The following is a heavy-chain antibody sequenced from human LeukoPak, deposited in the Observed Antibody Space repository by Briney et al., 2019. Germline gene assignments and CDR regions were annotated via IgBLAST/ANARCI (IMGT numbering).Heavy chain of an antibody. CDR1: GGSFSTYA. V-gene: IGHV1-69*05. CDR2: IIPLFGTA. J-gene: IGHJ4*02. CDR3: ARVFARGGEISGSYYYY. Sequence: SVKVSCKASGGSFSTYALNWVRQAPGQGLEWVGGIIPLFGTANYAQKFQGRVTISTEESTSTAYMELSSLRSEDTAIYYCARVFARGGEISGSYYYYWGQGTLVTVSS. D-gene: IGHD3-10*01.